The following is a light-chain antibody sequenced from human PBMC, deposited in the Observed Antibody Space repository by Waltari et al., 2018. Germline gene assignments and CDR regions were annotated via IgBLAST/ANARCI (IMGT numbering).Light chain of an antibody. CDR1: QSVATY. J-gene: IGKJ4*01. V-gene: IGKV3-11*01. CDR2: DAS. CDR3: QQRRNWPLT. Sequence: SGRASQSVATYLAWYQQRPGQSPRLLIYDASYRATGIPARFSGSGSETDFTLTISSLQPEDFAVYYCQQRRNWPLTFGGGTRVQI.